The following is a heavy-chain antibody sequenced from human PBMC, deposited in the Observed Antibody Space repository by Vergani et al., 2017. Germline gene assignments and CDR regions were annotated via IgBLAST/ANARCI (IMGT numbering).Heavy chain of an antibody. CDR3: TRHGRSGWAGYFQH. J-gene: IGHJ1*01. D-gene: IGHD6-19*01. CDR2: IYYTGTT. V-gene: IGHV4-39*01. Sequence: QVQLHESGPGLVKPSETLSLTCTVSGDSISPYFWTWIRQPPGKGLEWIGTIYYTGTTYYNEADKSRLTISVDTSKNQFSLNLTSVTAADTAVYYCTRHGRSGWAGYFQHWGQGTLVTASS. CDR1: GDSISPYF.